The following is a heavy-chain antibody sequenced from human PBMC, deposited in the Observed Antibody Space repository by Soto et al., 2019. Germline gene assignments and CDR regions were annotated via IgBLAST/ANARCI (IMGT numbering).Heavy chain of an antibody. D-gene: IGHD4-17*01. CDR3: ASSATVTETTLGVDY. V-gene: IGHV4-31*03. CDR1: GGSISSGGYY. J-gene: IGHJ4*02. CDR2: IYYSGST. Sequence: QVQLQESGPGLVKPSQTLSLTCTVSGGSISSGGYYWSWIRQHPGKGLEWIGYIYYSGSTYYNPSLKSRVTSSVDTSKNQFPRKLSSVTAADTAVYYCASSATVTETTLGVDYWGQGTLVTVSS.